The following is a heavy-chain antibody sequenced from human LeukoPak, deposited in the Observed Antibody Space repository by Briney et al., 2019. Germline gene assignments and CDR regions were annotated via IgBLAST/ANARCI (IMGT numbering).Heavy chain of an antibody. D-gene: IGHD2-15*01. CDR3: ASRYCSGGSCSRVVDY. CDR2: IYHSGST. CDR1: GGPISSSNW. J-gene: IGHJ4*02. Sequence: SGTLSLTCAVSGGPISSSNWWSWVRQPPGKGLEWIGEIYHSGSTNYNPSLKSRVTISVDKSKNQFSLKLSSVTAADTAVYYCASRYCSGGSCSRVVDYWGQGTLVTVSS. V-gene: IGHV4-4*02.